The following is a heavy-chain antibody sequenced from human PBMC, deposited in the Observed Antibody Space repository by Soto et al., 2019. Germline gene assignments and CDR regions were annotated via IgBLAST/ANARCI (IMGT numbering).Heavy chain of an antibody. V-gene: IGHV3-48*01. D-gene: IGHD6-6*01. CDR2: ISVSSGKI. CDR3: GGDGSIGARLLYYMDV. Sequence: GGSLRLSCAASGLTFSSYAMNWVRQAPGKGLEWVSYISVSSGKIQYADSVKGRFTVSRDNAKNVLYLQMNSLRVEDTAVYYCGGDGSIGARLLYYMDVWGKGTTVTVSS. J-gene: IGHJ6*03. CDR1: GLTFSSYA.